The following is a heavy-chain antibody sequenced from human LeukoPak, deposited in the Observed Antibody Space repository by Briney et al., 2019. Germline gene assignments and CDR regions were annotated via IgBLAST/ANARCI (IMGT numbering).Heavy chain of an antibody. V-gene: IGHV3-30*18. Sequence: PGGSLRLSCAASGFTFSYYSMNWVRQAPGKGLEWVAVTSHDGSNKYYADSVKGRFTISRDTSKNTLYLQMNSLRAEDTAVYYCEKDQWLVQGGDAFDIWGQGTMVTVSS. CDR2: TSHDGSNK. CDR1: GFTFSYYS. J-gene: IGHJ3*02. D-gene: IGHD6-19*01. CDR3: EKDQWLVQGGDAFDI.